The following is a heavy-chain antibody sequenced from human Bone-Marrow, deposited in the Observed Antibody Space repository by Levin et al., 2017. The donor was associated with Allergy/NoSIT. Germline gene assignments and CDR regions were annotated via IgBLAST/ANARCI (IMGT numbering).Heavy chain of an antibody. D-gene: IGHD3-10*01. CDR1: GGSISSGGYS. V-gene: IGHV4-30-2*01. J-gene: IGHJ5*02. CDR3: ARSPAGSGSYYRYNWFDP. CDR2: IYHSGST. Sequence: PSQTLSLTCAVSGGSISSGGYSWSWIRQPPGKGLEWIGYIYHSGSTYYNPSLKSRVTISVDRSKNQFSLKLSSVTAADTAVYYCARSPAGSGSYYRYNWFDPWGQGTLVTVSS.